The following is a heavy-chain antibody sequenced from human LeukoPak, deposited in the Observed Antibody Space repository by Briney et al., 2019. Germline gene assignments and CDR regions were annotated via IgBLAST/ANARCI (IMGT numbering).Heavy chain of an antibody. CDR2: IYYSGST. D-gene: IGHD6-13*01. CDR1: GGSISSSSYY. V-gene: IGHV4-39*07. CDR3: ARGCSAGTPHIWFDP. Sequence: PAETLSLTCTVSGGSISSSSYYWGWIRQPPGKGLEWISSIYYSGSTNYNPSLKSRVTISVDASKNRFSLKLSSVTDADTAVYYCARGCSAGTPHIWFDPWGQGTLVTVSS. J-gene: IGHJ5*02.